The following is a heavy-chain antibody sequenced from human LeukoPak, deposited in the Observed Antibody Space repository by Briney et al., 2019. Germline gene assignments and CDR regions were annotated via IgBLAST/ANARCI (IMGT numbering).Heavy chain of an antibody. V-gene: IGHV3-23*01. CDR1: GFTFNTYI. J-gene: IGHJ5*02. CDR3: AKDHGILLWFGESPFDP. CDR2: ITGSGGTT. D-gene: IGHD3-10*01. Sequence: GGSLTLSCAPSGFTFNTYILRWLRQAPGGGLEWVCSITGSGGTTYHADSVKGRFTISRDNSKSTLYLQMNSLRAEDTAVYYCAKDHGILLWFGESPFDPWGQGTLVTVSS.